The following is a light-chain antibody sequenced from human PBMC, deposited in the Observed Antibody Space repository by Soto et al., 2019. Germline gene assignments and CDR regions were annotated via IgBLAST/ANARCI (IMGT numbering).Light chain of an antibody. J-gene: IGKJ1*01. CDR2: DAS. CDR3: QQRYNWPPWT. V-gene: IGKV3-11*01. CDR1: QSVSDY. Sequence: EIVLTQSPATLSLSPGERATLSCRASQSVSDYLAWYQQKPGQAPRLLIYDASTRATGIPARFSGSGSGTDFTLTISSLEPEDFAVYSCQQRYNWPPWTFGQGTKVDIK.